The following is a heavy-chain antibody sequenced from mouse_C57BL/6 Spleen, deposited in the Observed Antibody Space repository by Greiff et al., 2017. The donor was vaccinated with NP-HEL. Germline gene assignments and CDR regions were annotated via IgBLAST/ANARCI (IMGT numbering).Heavy chain of an antibody. V-gene: IGHV1-4*01. D-gene: IGHD1-1*01. CDR2: INPSSGYT. CDR1: GYTFTSYT. Sequence: QVQLQQSGAELARPGASVKMSCKASGYTFTSYTMHWVKQRPGQGLEWIGYINPSSGYTKYNQKFKDKATLTADKSSRTAYMQLSSLTSEDSAVYYCARPEFITTVVATDYFDYWGQGTTLTVSS. CDR3: ARPEFITTVVATDYFDY. J-gene: IGHJ2*01.